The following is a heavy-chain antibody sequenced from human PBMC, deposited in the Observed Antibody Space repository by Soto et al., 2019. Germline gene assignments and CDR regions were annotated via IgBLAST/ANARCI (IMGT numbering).Heavy chain of an antibody. J-gene: IGHJ6*02. D-gene: IGHD1-1*01. Sequence: GGSLRLSCAASGFTFSSYAMSWVRQAPGKGREWVSAISGSGGSTYYADSVKGRFTISRDNSKNTLYLQMNSLRAEDTAVYYCAKGPTGEYYYYYGMDVWGQGTTVTVSS. CDR3: AKGPTGEYYYYYGMDV. CDR2: ISGSGGST. V-gene: IGHV3-23*01. CDR1: GFTFSSYA.